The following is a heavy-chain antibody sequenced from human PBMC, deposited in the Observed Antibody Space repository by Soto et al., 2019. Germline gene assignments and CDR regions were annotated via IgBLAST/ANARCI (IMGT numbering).Heavy chain of an antibody. Sequence: EVQLVESGGGLVQPGGSLRLSCATSGFTFSDYWIHWVRQAPGKGLVWVSRINGGGSRSDYADSVKGRFTIYRDNAENTVYLQMNSLSAEDTAVYFCARGIRGKYGMDVWGHGTTITVSS. CDR1: GFTFSDYW. V-gene: IGHV3-74*01. CDR2: INGGGSRS. CDR3: ARGIRGKYGMDV. D-gene: IGHD3-10*01. J-gene: IGHJ6*02.